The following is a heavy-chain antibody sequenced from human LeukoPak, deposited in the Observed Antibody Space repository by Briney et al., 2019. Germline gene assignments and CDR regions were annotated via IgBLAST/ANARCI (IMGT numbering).Heavy chain of an antibody. CDR3: ARDRVRSDGGFDY. CDR2: ISSSSSYI. D-gene: IGHD3-10*01. CDR1: GFTFSSYS. Sequence: GGSLRLSCAASGFTFSSYSMNWVRQAPGKGLEWVSSISSSSSYIYYADSVKGRFTISRDNAKNSLYLQMNSLRAEDTAVYYCARDRVRSDGGFDYWGQGTLVTVSS. V-gene: IGHV3-21*01. J-gene: IGHJ4*02.